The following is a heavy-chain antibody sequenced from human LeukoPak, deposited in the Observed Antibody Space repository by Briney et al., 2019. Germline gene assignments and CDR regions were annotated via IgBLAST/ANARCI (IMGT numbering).Heavy chain of an antibody. CDR3: ARDVKGRRYYYMDV. CDR2: ISGSSTYI. D-gene: IGHD3-10*01. J-gene: IGHJ6*03. CDR1: GFTFSSYH. V-gene: IGHV3-21*01. Sequence: GGSLRLSCGVSGFTFSSYHMNWVRQAPGKGLEWVSSISGSSTYIYYSDSLKGRFTISRDNAKNSLYLQMNSLRVEDTAVYYCARDVKGRRYYYMDVWGKGTTVTVSS.